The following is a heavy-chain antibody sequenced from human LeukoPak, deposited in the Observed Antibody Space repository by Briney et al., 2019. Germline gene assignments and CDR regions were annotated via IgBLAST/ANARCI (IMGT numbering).Heavy chain of an antibody. D-gene: IGHD2-21*02. V-gene: IGHV4-31*03. CDR2: IYYSGST. Sequence: SETLSLTCTVSGGSISSGGYYWSWIRQHPGKGLEWTGYIYYSGSTYYNPSLKSRVTISVDTSKNQFSLKLSSVTAADTAVYYCARVVTTYYYGMDVWGQGTTVTVSS. CDR1: GGSISSGGYY. J-gene: IGHJ6*02. CDR3: ARVVTTYYYGMDV.